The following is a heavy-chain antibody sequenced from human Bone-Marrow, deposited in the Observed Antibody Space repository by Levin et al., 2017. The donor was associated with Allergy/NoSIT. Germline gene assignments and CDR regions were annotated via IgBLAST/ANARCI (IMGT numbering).Heavy chain of an antibody. CDR2: ISWNSGSI. D-gene: IGHD6-19*01. CDR1: GFTFDDYA. CDR3: AKADVAVAGKGGGLDY. J-gene: IGHJ4*02. Sequence: GGSLRLSCAASGFTFDDYAMHWVRQAPGKGLEWVQGISWNSGSIGYADSVQVRFTISRDNAKNSLYLQMNSLRAEDTALYYCAKADVAVAGKGGGLDYWGQGTLVTVSS. V-gene: IGHV3-9*01.